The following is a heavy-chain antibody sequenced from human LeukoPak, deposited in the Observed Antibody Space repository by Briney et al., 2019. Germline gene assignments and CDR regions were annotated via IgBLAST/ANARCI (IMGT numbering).Heavy chain of an antibody. V-gene: IGHV5-51*01. CDR1: GYSFTSYW. CDR2: IYPGDSDT. J-gene: IGHJ4*02. CDR3: ARHRGSGWSRYYFDY. D-gene: IGHD6-19*01. Sequence: GESLKISCKGSGYSFTSYWIAWVRQMPGKGLQWMGIIYPGDSDTRYSPSFQGQVTISADKSISTAYLQWSSLKASDTAMYYCARHRGSGWSRYYFDYWGQGTLVTVSS.